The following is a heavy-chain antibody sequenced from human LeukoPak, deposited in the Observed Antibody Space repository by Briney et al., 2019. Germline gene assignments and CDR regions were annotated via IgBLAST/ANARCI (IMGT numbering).Heavy chain of an antibody. V-gene: IGHV4-38-2*02. CDR3: ARIWGYCSRNNCRNARGLPY. Sequence: SETLSLTCSVSGYSISNDYYWVWIRQPPGKGLEWIGSIYHSGITYYNASLKSRVVISVDTSKNQFSLKLSSVSAADTAVYYCARIWGYCSRNNCRNARGLPYWGQGTLVTVSS. D-gene: IGHD2-2*01. CDR2: IYHSGIT. CDR1: GYSISNDYY. J-gene: IGHJ4*02.